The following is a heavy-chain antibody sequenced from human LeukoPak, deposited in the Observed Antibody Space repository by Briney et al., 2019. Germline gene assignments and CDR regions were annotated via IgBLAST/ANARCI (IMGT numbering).Heavy chain of an antibody. D-gene: IGHD2-2*01. CDR1: GFTFSSYA. J-gene: IGHJ4*02. CDR3: AKAGVEDIVVVPAAIVGFFDY. CDR2: ISGSGGST. Sequence: PGGSLRLSCAASGFTFSSYAMSRVRQAPGKGLEWVSAISGSGGSTYYADSVKGRFTISRDNSKNTLYLQMNSLRAEDTAVYYCAKAGVEDIVVVPAAIVGFFDYWGQGTLVTVSS. V-gene: IGHV3-23*01.